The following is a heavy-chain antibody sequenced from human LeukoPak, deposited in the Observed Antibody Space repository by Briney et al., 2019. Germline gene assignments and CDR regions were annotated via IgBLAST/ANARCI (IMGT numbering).Heavy chain of an antibody. CDR1: GGSISGYY. CDR3: AREGSSAYAWFDP. V-gene: IGHV4-4*07. J-gene: IGHJ5*02. CDR2: IYTSGTT. D-gene: IGHD3-22*01. Sequence: SETLSLTCTVSGGSISGYYWSWIRQPAGKGLEWIGHIYTSGTTNYNPSLKSRVTMSIDTSKNQFSLKLSSVTAADTAVYYCAREGSSAYAWFDPWGLGTLVTVSS.